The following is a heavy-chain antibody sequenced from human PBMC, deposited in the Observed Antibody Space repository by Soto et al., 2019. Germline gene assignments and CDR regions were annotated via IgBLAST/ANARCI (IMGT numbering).Heavy chain of an antibody. V-gene: IGHV4-4*02. Sequence: QVQLQESGPGLVKPSGTLSLTCAVSGGSISSNNWWSWVRQPPGKGLEWIGEIFQSGSTYYSPSLKSRVTISVDKSKHPFSLKLTSVTAADTAVYYCARVYSGSYSDYWGQGTLVTVSS. CDR2: IFQSGST. CDR3: ARVYSGSYSDY. D-gene: IGHD1-26*01. J-gene: IGHJ4*02. CDR1: GGSISSNNW.